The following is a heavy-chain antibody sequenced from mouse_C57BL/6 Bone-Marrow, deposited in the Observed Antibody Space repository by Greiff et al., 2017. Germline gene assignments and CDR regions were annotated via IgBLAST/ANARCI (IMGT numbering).Heavy chain of an antibody. V-gene: IGHV1-63*01. CDR2: IYPGGGYT. CDR1: GYTFTNYW. D-gene: IGHD2-5*01. J-gene: IGHJ2*01. CDR3: ARGSNLDY. Sequence: VQLQQSGAELVRPGPSVKMSCKASGYTFTNYWIGWAKQRPGHGLEWIGDIYPGGGYTNYNEKFKGKATLTADKSSSTAYMQFSSLTSEDSAIYYCARGSNLDYWGQGTTLTVSS.